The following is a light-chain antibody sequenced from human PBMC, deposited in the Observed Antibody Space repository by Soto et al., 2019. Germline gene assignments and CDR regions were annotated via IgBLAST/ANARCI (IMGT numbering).Light chain of an antibody. V-gene: IGLV1-51*01. CDR3: GTWDSSLSAVV. CDR1: SSNIGNSY. CDR2: DNN. J-gene: IGLJ2*01. Sequence: QSVLTQPPSVSAAPGQKVTISCSGSSSNIGNSYVSWYQQIPGTAPKLLIYDNNNRPSWIPDRFSGSKSGTSATLDITGLQTGDEADYYCGTWDSSLSAVVFGGGTKLTVL.